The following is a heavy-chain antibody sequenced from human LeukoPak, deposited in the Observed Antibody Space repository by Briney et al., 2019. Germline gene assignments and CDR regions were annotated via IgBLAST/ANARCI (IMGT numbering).Heavy chain of an antibody. D-gene: IGHD1-1*01. CDR2: INHDGGST. J-gene: IGHJ4*02. CDR3: AREMDATGTTSLFDY. Sequence: GGSLRLSCGASGFXFSGYWMHWVRQAPGKGLVWVSRINHDGGSTIYADSVKGRFTISRDNVQKTLFLQMSSLGAEDTAVYYCAREMDATGTTSLFDYWGQGTLVTVSS. V-gene: IGHV3-74*01. CDR1: GFXFSGYW.